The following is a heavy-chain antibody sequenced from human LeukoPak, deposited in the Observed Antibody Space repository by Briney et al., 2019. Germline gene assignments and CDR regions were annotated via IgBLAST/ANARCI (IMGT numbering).Heavy chain of an antibody. Sequence: VASVKVSCKASGGTFSSYAISWVRQAPGQGLEWMGRIIPILGIANYAQKFQGRVTITADKSTSTAYMELSSLRSEDTAVYYCASRRYYYDSSGYYLGYWGQGTLVIVSS. D-gene: IGHD3-22*01. V-gene: IGHV1-69*04. CDR3: ASRRYYYDSSGYYLGY. J-gene: IGHJ4*02. CDR1: GGTFSSYA. CDR2: IIPILGIA.